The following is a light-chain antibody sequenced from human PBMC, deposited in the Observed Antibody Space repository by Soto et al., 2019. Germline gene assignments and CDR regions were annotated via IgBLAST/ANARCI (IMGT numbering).Light chain of an antibody. CDR3: QQYSTYWT. V-gene: IGKV1-5*03. Sequence: DIQMSQSPSTLSAYVGDRVTISCRASQSIDSWLAWYQQKPGTPPNLLIYKASNLQSGVPSRFSGSGSGTDFTLTISSLQPDDFATYFCQQYSTYWTFGQGTKVAI. J-gene: IGKJ1*01. CDR1: QSIDSW. CDR2: KAS.